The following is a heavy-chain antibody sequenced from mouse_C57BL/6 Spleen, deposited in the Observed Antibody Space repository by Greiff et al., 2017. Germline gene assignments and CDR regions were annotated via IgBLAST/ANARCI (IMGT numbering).Heavy chain of an antibody. D-gene: IGHD1-1*01. V-gene: IGHV1-82*01. J-gene: IGHJ2*01. CDR3: ARSLDTTVVATDY. CDR1: GYAFSSSW. Sequence: QVQLQQSGPELVKPGASVKISCKASGYAFSSSWMNWVKQRPGKGLEWIGRIYPGDGDTNYNGKFKGKATLTADKSSSTAYMQLSSLTSEDFAVYFCARSLDTTVVATDYWGQGTTLTVSS. CDR2: IYPGDGDT.